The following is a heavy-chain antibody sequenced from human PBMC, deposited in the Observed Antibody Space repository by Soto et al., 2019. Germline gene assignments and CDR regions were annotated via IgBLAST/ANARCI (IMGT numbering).Heavy chain of an antibody. CDR1: GFSLITSGVG. V-gene: IGHV2-5*02. CDR3: AHIVTGCFT. D-gene: IGHD3-16*01. CDR2: IYWDDDK. Sequence: QITLKESGPTLGKPTQTLPLTCTISGFSLITSGVGVGWIRQPPGKALEWLALIYWDDDKRYSPSLKSRLTITKDTSKNQVVLTMTNMDPVDTATYYCAHIVTGCFTWGRGALVTVSS. J-gene: IGHJ5*02.